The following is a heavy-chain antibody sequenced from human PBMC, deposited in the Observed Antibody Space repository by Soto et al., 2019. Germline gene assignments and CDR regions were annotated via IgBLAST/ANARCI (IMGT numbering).Heavy chain of an antibody. D-gene: IGHD6-13*01. CDR2: IYYSGST. V-gene: IGHV4-59*08. J-gene: IGHJ6*03. Sequence: SETLSLTCTVSGGSISSYYWTWIRQPPGKGLEWIGYIYYSGSTNYNPSLKSRVTISVATSKTQFSLKLSSVTAADTAVYYCARQDGYYHDMEVWGKGTTVTVSS. CDR1: GGSISSYY. CDR3: ARQDGYYHDMEV.